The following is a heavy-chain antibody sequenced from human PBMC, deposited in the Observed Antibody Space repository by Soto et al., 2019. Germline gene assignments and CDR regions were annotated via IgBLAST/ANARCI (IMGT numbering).Heavy chain of an antibody. V-gene: IGHV4-34*01. CDR1: GGSFSGYY. CDR3: ARAHLPDCSGGSCYSEGGAFDY. CDR2: INHSGST. J-gene: IGHJ4*02. D-gene: IGHD2-15*01. Sequence: SETLSLTCAVYGGSFSGYYWSWIRQPPGKGLEWIGEINHSGSTNYNPSLKSRVTISVDTSKNQFSLKLSSVTAADTAVYYCARAHLPDCSGGSCYSEGGAFDYWGQGTLVTVSS.